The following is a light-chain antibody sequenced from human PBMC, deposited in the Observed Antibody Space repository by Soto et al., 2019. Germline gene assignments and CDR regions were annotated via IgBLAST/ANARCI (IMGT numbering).Light chain of an antibody. CDR1: SSDVGGYNY. CDR3: CSYAGSYYV. J-gene: IGLJ1*01. Sequence: QSALTQPRSVSGSPGQSVTISCTGTSSDVGGYNYVSWYQQHPGKAPKLMIYDVSKRPSGVPDRFSGYKSVNTASLTISGRQAEDEADYYCCSYAGSYYVFGTGTKLTVL. CDR2: DVS. V-gene: IGLV2-11*01.